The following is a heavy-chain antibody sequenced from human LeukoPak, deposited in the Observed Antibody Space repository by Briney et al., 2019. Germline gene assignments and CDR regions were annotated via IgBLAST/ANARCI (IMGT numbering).Heavy chain of an antibody. CDR1: GYTFSSYG. CDR2: SSTYNGNT. J-gene: IGHJ4*02. Sequence: ASVKVSSKASGYTFSSYGISWVRQAPGQGLERMGWSSTYNGNTNYAQKLQGRVTMATETSTSTAYMELRSLRSDDTAVYYCARGNNGIFDSWGQGTLVTVSS. D-gene: IGHD1/OR15-1a*01. CDR3: ARGNNGIFDS. V-gene: IGHV1-18*01.